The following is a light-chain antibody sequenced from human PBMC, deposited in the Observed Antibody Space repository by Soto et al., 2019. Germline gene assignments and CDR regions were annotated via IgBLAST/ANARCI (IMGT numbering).Light chain of an antibody. CDR1: QSVTNW. CDR2: KAS. J-gene: IGKJ2*01. V-gene: IGKV1-5*03. CDR3: QQYNSYSSYT. Sequence: DIQMTQSPSTLSASVGDRVTITCRASQSVTNWLAWYQQKPGKAPKLLIYKASTLESGVPSRFSGSASGTEFTLTISCLQPDDFATYYCQQYNSYSSYTFGQGTKLEIK.